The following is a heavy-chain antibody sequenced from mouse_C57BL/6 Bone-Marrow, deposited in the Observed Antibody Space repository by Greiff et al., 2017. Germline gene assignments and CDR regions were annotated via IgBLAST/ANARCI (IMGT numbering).Heavy chain of an antibody. CDR1: GFTFNTYA. CDR2: IRSKSSNYAT. CDR3: VRGGIYYYGSSYVEYFDV. D-gene: IGHD1-1*01. Sequence: EVHLVESGGGLVQPKGSLKLSCAASGFTFNTYAMHWVRQAPGKGLEWVARIRSKSSNYATYYADSVKDRFTISRDDSQSMLYLQMNNLKTEDTAMYYCVRGGIYYYGSSYVEYFDVWGTGTTVTVSS. V-gene: IGHV10-3*01. J-gene: IGHJ1*03.